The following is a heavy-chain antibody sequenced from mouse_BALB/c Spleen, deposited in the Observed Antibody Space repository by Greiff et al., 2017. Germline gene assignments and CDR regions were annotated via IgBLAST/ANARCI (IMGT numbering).Heavy chain of an antibody. CDR1: GFSLTSYG. CDR2: IWSGGST. V-gene: IGHV2-2*02. D-gene: IGHD1-1*01. Sequence: VQLQESGPGLVQPSQSLSITCTVSGFSLTSYGVHWVRQSPGKGLEWLGVIWSGGSTDYNAAFISRLSISKDNSKSQVFFKMNSLQANDTAIYYCARNGHYYGSLYAMDYWGQGTSVTVSS. J-gene: IGHJ4*01. CDR3: ARNGHYYGSLYAMDY.